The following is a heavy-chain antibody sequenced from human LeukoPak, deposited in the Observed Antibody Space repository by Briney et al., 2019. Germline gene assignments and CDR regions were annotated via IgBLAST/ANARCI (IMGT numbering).Heavy chain of an antibody. CDR2: IYYSGST. CDR3: ARAGSNYFDY. Sequence: PSETLSLTCTVSGGSISSGGYSWSWIRQHPGKGLEWIGYIYYSGSTYYNPCLKSRVTISVDTSKNQFSLKLSSVTAADTAVYYCARAGSNYFDYWGQGTLVTVSS. V-gene: IGHV4-31*03. CDR1: GGSISSGGYS. D-gene: IGHD3-10*01. J-gene: IGHJ4*02.